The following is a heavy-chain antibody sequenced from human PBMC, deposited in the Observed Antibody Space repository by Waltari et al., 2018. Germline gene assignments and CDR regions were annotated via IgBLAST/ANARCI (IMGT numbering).Heavy chain of an antibody. V-gene: IGHV3-49*04. CDR1: GFTFGDYA. D-gene: IGHD3-3*01. J-gene: IGHJ6*03. CDR2: IRSKAYCGTT. Sequence: EVQLVESGGGLVQPGRSLRLSCTASGFTFGDYAMSWVRQAPGKGLEWVGFIRSKAYCGTTEYAASVKGRFTISRDDSKSIAYLQMNSLKTEDTAVYYCTRGYDFWSGSPDYYYYYMDVWGKGTTVTVSS. CDR3: TRGYDFWSGSPDYYYYYMDV.